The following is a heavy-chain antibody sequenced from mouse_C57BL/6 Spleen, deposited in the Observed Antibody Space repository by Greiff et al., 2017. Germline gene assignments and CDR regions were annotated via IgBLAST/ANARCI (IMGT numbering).Heavy chain of an antibody. D-gene: IGHD2-3*01. CDR3: TTDDYYAFGFAY. CDR2: IDPENGDT. V-gene: IGHV14-4*01. J-gene: IGHJ3*01. CDR1: GFNIKDDY. Sequence: EVQLQQSGAELVRPGASVKLSCTASGFNIKDDYMHWVKQRPEQGLEWIGWIDPENGDTEYASKFQGKATITADTSSNTAYLQLSSLTSEDTAVYYCTTDDYYAFGFAYGGQGTLVTVSA.